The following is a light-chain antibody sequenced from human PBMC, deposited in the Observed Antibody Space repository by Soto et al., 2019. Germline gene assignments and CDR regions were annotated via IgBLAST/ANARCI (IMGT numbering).Light chain of an antibody. CDR1: SSDVGGYNY. J-gene: IGLJ1*01. V-gene: IGLV2-14*01. CDR2: DVS. CDR3: SSYTSSSTVYV. Sequence: QSALTQPAPVSGSPGQSITISCTGTSSDVGGYNYVSWYQQHPGKAPKLMIYDVSNRPSGVSNRFSGSKSGNTASLTISGLQAEDEADYYRSSYTSSSTVYVFGTGTKVTVL.